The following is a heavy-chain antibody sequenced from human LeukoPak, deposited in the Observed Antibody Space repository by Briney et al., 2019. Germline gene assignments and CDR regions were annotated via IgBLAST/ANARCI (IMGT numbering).Heavy chain of an antibody. CDR3: AKASGYQYYFDY. CDR2: ISGSGGST. D-gene: IGHD5-12*01. J-gene: IGHJ4*02. V-gene: IGHV3-23*01. Sequence: GGSLRLSCAATGFTFSSYAMSWVRQAPGKGLEWVSAISGSGGSTYYADSVKGRFTISRDNSKNTLYLQMNSLRAEDTAVYYCAKASGYQYYFDYWGQGTLVTVSS. CDR1: GFTFSSYA.